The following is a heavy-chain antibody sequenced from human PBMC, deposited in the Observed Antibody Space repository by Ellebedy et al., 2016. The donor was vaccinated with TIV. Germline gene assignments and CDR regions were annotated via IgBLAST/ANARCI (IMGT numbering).Heavy chain of an antibody. CDR2: IREDGGDK. J-gene: IGHJ4*02. D-gene: IGHD6-19*01. Sequence: PGGSLRLSCATSGFSFSDYWLAWVRQAPGKGLEWVANIREDGGDKYYLDSVKGRFTISRDDAETTTFLQMNSLRDEDTAVYYCAVGFSSGYWGQGTLVTVSS. CDR3: AVGFSSGY. CDR1: GFSFSDYW. V-gene: IGHV3-7*01.